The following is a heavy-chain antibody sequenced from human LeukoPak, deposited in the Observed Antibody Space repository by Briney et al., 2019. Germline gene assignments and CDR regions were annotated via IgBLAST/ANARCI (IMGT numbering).Heavy chain of an antibody. CDR1: GGSFSGYY. CDR2: INHSGST. Sequence: SETLSLTCTVYGGSFSGYYWNWIRQPPGKGLEWIGEINHSGSTNYNPSLKSRVTISVDTSKNQFSLKLSSVTAADTAVYYCARGPPPGYYYYYYMDVWGKGTTVTISS. CDR3: ARGPPPGYYYYYYMDV. V-gene: IGHV4-34*01. J-gene: IGHJ6*03.